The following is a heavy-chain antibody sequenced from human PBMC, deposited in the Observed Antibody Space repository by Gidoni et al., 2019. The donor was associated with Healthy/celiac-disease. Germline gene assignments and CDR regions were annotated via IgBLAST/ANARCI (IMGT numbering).Heavy chain of an antibody. Sequence: QVQLVESGGGVVQPGRSLRLSCAASGFTFRSYGMHWVRQAPGKGLEWVAVISYDGSNKYYADSVKGRFTISRDNSKNTLYLQMNSLRAEDTAVYYCAKASRFLEWLLPDYWGQGTLVTVSS. J-gene: IGHJ4*02. CDR3: AKASRFLEWLLPDY. CDR1: GFTFRSYG. V-gene: IGHV3-30*18. CDR2: ISYDGSNK. D-gene: IGHD3-3*01.